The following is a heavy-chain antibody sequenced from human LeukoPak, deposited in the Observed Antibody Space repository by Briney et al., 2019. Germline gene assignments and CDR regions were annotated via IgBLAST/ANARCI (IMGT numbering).Heavy chain of an antibody. V-gene: IGHV3-48*01. Sequence: GGSLRLSCAASGFTFSSYSMNWVRQAPGKGLEWVSYISSSSSTIYYADSVKGRFTISRDNAKNSLYLQMNSLRAEDTAVYYCARTTTRFSSGWYGRFDYWGQGTLVTVSS. CDR2: ISSSSSTI. CDR1: GFTFSSYS. J-gene: IGHJ4*02. D-gene: IGHD6-19*01. CDR3: ARTTTRFSSGWYGRFDY.